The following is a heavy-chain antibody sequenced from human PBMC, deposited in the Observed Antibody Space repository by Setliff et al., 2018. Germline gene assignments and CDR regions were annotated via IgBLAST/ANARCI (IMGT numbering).Heavy chain of an antibody. Sequence: SETLSLTCTVSGGSISSYYWIWIRQSPGKGLERIGYIYSSGRTNYNPSLKSRVTLSVDTSNNQFSLKVSSVTAADTAVYYCARAPPNRYSGSYEYFYMDVWGKGTKVTSP. CDR3: ARAPPNRYSGSYEYFYMDV. D-gene: IGHD1-26*01. V-gene: IGHV4-4*08. CDR2: IYSSGRT. CDR1: GGSISSYY. J-gene: IGHJ6*03.